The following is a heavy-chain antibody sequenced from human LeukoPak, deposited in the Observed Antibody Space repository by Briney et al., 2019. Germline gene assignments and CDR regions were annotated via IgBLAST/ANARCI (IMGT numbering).Heavy chain of an antibody. CDR1: GDSFSSNSAA. CDR2: TYYRSKLYN. V-gene: IGHV6-1*01. Sequence: PSQTLSLTCAVSGDSFSSNSAAWNWLRQSPSRGLEWLGRTYYRSKLYNDYAVSVKSRITINPDTSKNQFSLQLNSVTPEDTAVHYCARDGYGDYVWFDPWGQGTLVTVSS. CDR3: ARDGYGDYVWFDP. D-gene: IGHD4-17*01. J-gene: IGHJ5*02.